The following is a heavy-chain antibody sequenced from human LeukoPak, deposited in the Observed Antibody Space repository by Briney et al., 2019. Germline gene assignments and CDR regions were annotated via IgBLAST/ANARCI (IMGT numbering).Heavy chain of an antibody. CDR1: GYTFTGYY. CDR3: ARVGWRRLGNFVDY. CDR2: INPNSGGT. J-gene: IGHJ4*02. V-gene: IGHV1-2*02. D-gene: IGHD5-12*01. Sequence: ASVKVSCKASGYTFTGYYMHWVRQAPGQGPEWMGWINPNSGGTNYAQKFQGRVTMTRDTSISTAYMELSRLRSDDTAVYYCARVGWRRLGNFVDYWGQGTLVTVSS.